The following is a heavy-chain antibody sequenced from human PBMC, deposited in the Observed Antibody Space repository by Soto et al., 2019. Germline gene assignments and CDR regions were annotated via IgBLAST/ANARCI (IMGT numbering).Heavy chain of an antibody. J-gene: IGHJ5*02. CDR1: GFSLSTRGVG. V-gene: IGHV2-5*02. Sequence: QITLKESGPPLVKPTQTLTLTCTFSGFSLSTRGVGVGWIRQPSGKAMEWLALSYWDDDKRYSPSLKSRLTNTKDTSKNQVVLTMTNRDPGDTATYYCAHSPGNWFDPWGQGTLVTGSS. CDR2: SYWDDDK. CDR3: AHSPGNWFDP.